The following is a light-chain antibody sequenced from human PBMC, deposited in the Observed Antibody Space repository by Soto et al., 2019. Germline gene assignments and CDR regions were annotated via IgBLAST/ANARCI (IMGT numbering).Light chain of an antibody. CDR2: LEGSGSY. Sequence: QSVLTQSSSASASLGSSVKLTCTLSSGHSSYIIAWHQQQPGKAPRYLMKLEGSGSYNKGSGVPDRFSGSSSGADRYLTISNLQSEDEADYYCETWDSNFWVFGGGTKLPVL. V-gene: IGLV4-60*03. CDR3: ETWDSNFWV. J-gene: IGLJ3*02. CDR1: SGHSSYI.